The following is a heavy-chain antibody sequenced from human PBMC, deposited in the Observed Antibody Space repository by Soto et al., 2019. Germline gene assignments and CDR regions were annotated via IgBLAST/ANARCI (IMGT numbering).Heavy chain of an antibody. Sequence: SVKVSCKASGGTFSSYAISWVRQAPGQGLEWRGGIIPIFGTANYAQKFQGRVTITADESTSTAYMELSSLRSEDTAVYYCARGYCSGGSCYSRYYYYGMDVWGQGTTVTVSS. CDR1: GGTFSSYA. CDR3: ARGYCSGGSCYSRYYYYGMDV. D-gene: IGHD2-15*01. CDR2: IIPIFGTA. V-gene: IGHV1-69*13. J-gene: IGHJ6*02.